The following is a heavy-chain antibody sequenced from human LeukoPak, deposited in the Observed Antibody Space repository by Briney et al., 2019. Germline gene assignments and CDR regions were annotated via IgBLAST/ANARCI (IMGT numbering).Heavy chain of an antibody. CDR3: ARLIVVVPAAIHAFDI. J-gene: IGHJ3*02. CDR1: GYPFTDYY. D-gene: IGHD2-2*01. V-gene: IGHV1-2*02. CDR2: INPNSGDT. Sequence: ASMKVSCKASGYPFTDYYIHWVRQAPGQGLEWMGWINPNSGDTNSAQRFQGRVTMTRDTYISTLYMELSRLRSDDTAVYYCARLIVVVPAAIHAFDIWGQGTLVTVSS.